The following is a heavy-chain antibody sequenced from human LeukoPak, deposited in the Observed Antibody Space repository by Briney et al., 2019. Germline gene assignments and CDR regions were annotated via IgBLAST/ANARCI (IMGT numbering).Heavy chain of an antibody. CDR2: ISSSGTNI. Sequence: GGSLRLSCAASGFTFNIYTINWVRQAPGKGLEWVSSISSSGTNIYYADSVKGRFTVSRDKAKNSLFLQMNSLRAEDTAVYYCARVAGYCDSTSNCYSDYWGQGTLVTVSS. V-gene: IGHV3-21*01. CDR3: ARVAGYCDSTSNCYSDY. J-gene: IGHJ4*02. D-gene: IGHD2-2*01. CDR1: GFTFNIYT.